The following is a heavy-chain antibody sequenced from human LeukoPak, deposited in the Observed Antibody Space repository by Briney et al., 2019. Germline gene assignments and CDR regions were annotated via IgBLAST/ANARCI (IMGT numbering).Heavy chain of an antibody. D-gene: IGHD6-13*01. CDR3: ARDSRIAARDAFDI. V-gene: IGHV3-66*01. Sequence: ETLSLTCTVSGGSISSGGYYWSWVRQAPGKGLEWVSVIYSGGSTYYADSVKGRFTISRDNSKNTLYLQMNSLRAEDTAVYYCARDSRIAARDAFDIWGQGTMVTVSS. CDR2: IYSGGST. J-gene: IGHJ3*02. CDR1: GGSISSGGYY.